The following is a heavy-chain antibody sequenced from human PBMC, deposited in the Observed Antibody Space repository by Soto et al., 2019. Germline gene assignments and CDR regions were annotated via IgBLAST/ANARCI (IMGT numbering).Heavy chain of an antibody. Sequence: SETLSLTCSVAGGFISSSPYYWAWIRQPPGKGLEWIGSIYYSGNTYYNPSLKSRVTISVDTSNNHFSLQLTSVTAADTAVYHCATTWVGDNQEHSNGYYYFDYWGQGTLVTVSS. V-gene: IGHV4-39*01. D-gene: IGHD3-22*01. CDR1: GGFISSSPYY. J-gene: IGHJ4*02. CDR3: ATTWVGDNQEHSNGYYYFDY. CDR2: IYYSGNT.